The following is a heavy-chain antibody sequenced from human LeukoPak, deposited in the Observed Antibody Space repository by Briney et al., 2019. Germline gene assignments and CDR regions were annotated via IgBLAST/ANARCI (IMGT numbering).Heavy chain of an antibody. J-gene: IGHJ4*02. Sequence: QTGGSLRLSCAASGFTFSSYAMHWARQAPGKGLEWVALISYDGSNRYYADSVKGRFTISRDNSNNMLFLQMNSLRAEDTAVYYCAREVVDYVWGSYRPRVFDYWGQGTLVTVSS. D-gene: IGHD3-16*02. CDR1: GFTFSSYA. V-gene: IGHV3-30-3*01. CDR3: AREVVDYVWGSYRPRVFDY. CDR2: ISYDGSNR.